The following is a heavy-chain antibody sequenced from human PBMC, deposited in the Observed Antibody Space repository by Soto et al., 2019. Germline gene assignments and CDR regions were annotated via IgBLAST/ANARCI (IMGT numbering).Heavy chain of an antibody. CDR2: IKQDGSDK. V-gene: IGHV3-7*01. D-gene: IGHD6-19*01. CDR3: ARVESVIWSSGWLAY. J-gene: IGHJ4*02. Sequence: GGSLRLSCAASGFTFSSYWMNWVRQAPGKGLEWVANIKQDGSDKYYLDSVKDRFPISRDNAASSLFLHMNSLRAEDTAVYYCARVESVIWSSGWLAYWGQGILVTVSS. CDR1: GFTFSSYW.